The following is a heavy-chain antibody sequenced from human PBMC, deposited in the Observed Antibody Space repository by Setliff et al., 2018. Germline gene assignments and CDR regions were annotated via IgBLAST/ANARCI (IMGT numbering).Heavy chain of an antibody. V-gene: IGHV3-23*01. CDR2: ITDSGSKI. Sequence: LKISCVGSDFTFSNSAMSWVRQAPGKGLEWVSTITDSGSKILYVDSVKGRFTISRDNSKNSLYLQMDSLRPEDTAVYYCAKDRLFPRYWGLGTLVTVSS. D-gene: IGHD2-21*01. CDR1: DFTFSNSA. CDR3: AKDRLFPRY. J-gene: IGHJ4*02.